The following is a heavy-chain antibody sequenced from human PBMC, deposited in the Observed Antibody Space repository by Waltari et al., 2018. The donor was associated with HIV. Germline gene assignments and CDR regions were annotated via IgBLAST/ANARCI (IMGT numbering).Heavy chain of an antibody. Sequence: YDLHWVRQAPGRGLEWVAVLSYDGSTKYYTDSVKGRFTISRDISTNTLYLQMNSLRAEDTAVYYCAKDRGWEVLHLGFDYWGQGTLVTVSS. V-gene: IGHV3-30*18. J-gene: IGHJ4*02. D-gene: IGHD1-26*01. CDR3: AKDRGWEVLHLGFDY. CDR1: YD. CDR2: LSYDGSTK.